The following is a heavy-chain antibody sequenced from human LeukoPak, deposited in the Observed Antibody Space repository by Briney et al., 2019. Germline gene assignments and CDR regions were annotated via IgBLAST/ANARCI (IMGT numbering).Heavy chain of an antibody. CDR1: GVSISSGDYY. D-gene: IGHD3-22*01. V-gene: IGHV4-30-4*01. J-gene: IGHJ5*02. CDR3: ARPYYYDSRIDP. Sequence: SQTLSLTCTVSGVSISSGDYYWSWIRQPPGKGLEWVGYMYYSGSAYYNPSFKSRATISVDTSKNQFSLKLSSVTAADTAVYYRARPYYYDSRIDPWGQETLVTVSS. CDR2: MYYSGSA.